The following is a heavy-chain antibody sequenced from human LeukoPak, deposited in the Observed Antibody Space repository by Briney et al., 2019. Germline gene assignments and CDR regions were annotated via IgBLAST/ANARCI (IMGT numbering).Heavy chain of an antibody. CDR1: GYTFTSYY. CDR2: INPSGGST. D-gene: IGHD6-13*01. V-gene: IGHV1-46*01. J-gene: IGHJ4*02. Sequence: GASVKVSCKASGYTFTSYYIDWVRQAPGQGLEWMGVINPSGGSTRYAQRFQGRVTMTGDPSTRTVYMELSSLTSDDTAVYYCATTFPPRQQLVPSDYWGQGTLVTVSS. CDR3: ATTFPPRQQLVPSDY.